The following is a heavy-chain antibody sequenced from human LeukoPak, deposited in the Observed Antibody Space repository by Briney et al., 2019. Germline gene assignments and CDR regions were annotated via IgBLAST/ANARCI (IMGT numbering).Heavy chain of an antibody. CDR2: IFHSGST. J-gene: IGHJ2*01. D-gene: IGHD1-1*01. Sequence: SQTLSLTCTVSGDSISSNDYYWTWIRQPPGKGLEWIGYIFHSGSTYYNPSLKSRVTISVDTSKNQFSLRLNSVTAADTAVYYCARGERTHLPLDLWGRGTLVTVSS. V-gene: IGHV4-30-4*08. CDR3: ARGERTHLPLDL. CDR1: GDSISSNDYY.